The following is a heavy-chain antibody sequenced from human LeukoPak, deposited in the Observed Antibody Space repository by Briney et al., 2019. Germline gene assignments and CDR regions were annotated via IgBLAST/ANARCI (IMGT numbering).Heavy chain of an antibody. V-gene: IGHV1-69*13. CDR2: IIPTFGTA. D-gene: IGHD2-2*01. J-gene: IGHJ5*02. CDR3: ARAPIVVVAAAKSHWFDP. Sequence: GASVKVSCKASGDTFSSYGISWVRQAPGQGLEWMGGIIPTFGTANYAQKFQGRVTITADESTSTAYMELSSLRSEDTAVYYCARAPIVVVAAAKSHWFDPWGQGTLVTVSS. CDR1: GDTFSSYG.